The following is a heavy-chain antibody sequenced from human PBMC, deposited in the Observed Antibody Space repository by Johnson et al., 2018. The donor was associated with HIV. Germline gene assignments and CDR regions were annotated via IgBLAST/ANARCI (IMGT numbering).Heavy chain of an antibody. D-gene: IGHD3-16*01. CDR3: AKHLSTLVDAFDI. CDR1: GLSVSSYY. CDR2: LTPSGGGT. V-gene: IGHV3-23*04. J-gene: IGHJ3*02. Sequence: VQLVESGGGLVQPGGSLRLSCAASGLSVSSYYMSWVRQAPGKGLEWVSALTPSGGGTYYADSVKGRFTISRDNSKNTLYLQLNSLRAEDTAVFYCAKHLSTLVDAFDIWGQGTMVTVSS.